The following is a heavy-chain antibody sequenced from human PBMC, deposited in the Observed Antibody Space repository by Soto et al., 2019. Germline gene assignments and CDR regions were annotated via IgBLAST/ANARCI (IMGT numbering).Heavy chain of an antibody. CDR3: VRSVNSSGSFWDY. D-gene: IGHD2-15*01. CDR1: GYTFTSYW. V-gene: IGHV5-51*01. CDR2: IYPSDSDI. J-gene: IGHJ4*02. Sequence: GESLKISCKGSGYTFTSYWIGWVRQMPGEGLEWMGVIYPSDSDIRYSPSFQGKVTISAEKSITTAYLQWSSRKAADTAMYXGVRSVNSSGSFWDYWGQGTLVTVSS.